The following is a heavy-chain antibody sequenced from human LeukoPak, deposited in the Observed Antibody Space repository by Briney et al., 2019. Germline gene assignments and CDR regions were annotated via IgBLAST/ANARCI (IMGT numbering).Heavy chain of an antibody. CDR3: ARDSGQWQLNGGYYFDY. J-gene: IGHJ4*02. D-gene: IGHD6-19*01. V-gene: IGHV3-23*01. CDR1: GFTFSSYA. Sequence: GGSLRLSCAASGFTFSSYAMSWVRQAPGKGLEWVSAISGSGGSTYYADSVKGRFTISRDNAKNSLYLQMNSLRAEDTAVYYCARDSGQWQLNGGYYFDYWGQGNLVTVSS. CDR2: ISGSGGST.